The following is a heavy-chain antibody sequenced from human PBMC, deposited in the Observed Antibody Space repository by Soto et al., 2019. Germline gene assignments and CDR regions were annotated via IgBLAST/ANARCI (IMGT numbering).Heavy chain of an antibody. CDR1: GFTFSSYS. D-gene: IGHD3-22*01. V-gene: IGHV3-21*01. J-gene: IGHJ4*02. Sequence: PGGSLRLSCAASGFTFSSYSMNWVRQAPGKGLEWVSSISSSSSYIYYADSVKGRFTISRDNAKNSLYLQMNSLRAEDTAVYYCASHPRDSSGYWYYFDSWGQGTLVTSPQ. CDR2: ISSSSSYI. CDR3: ASHPRDSSGYWYYFDS.